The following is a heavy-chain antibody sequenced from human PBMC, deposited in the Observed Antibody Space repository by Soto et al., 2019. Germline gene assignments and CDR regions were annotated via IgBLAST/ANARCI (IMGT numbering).Heavy chain of an antibody. J-gene: IGHJ4*02. CDR2: ISGTASRT. V-gene: IGHV3-23*01. Sequence: PGGSLRLSCAGPDFTPPTTPLSWFRQPPGKGLEWVTTISGTASRTSNADSVKGRFFISRDNSKNTLTLKMKNLTLDDTAVDYCATYFRYFDNWGQGPRGTASS. D-gene: IGHD3-9*01. CDR3: ATYFRYFDN. CDR1: DFTPPTTP.